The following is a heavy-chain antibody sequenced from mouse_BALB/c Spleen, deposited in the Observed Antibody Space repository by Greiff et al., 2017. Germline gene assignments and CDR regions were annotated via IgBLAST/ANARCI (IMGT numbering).Heavy chain of an antibody. D-gene: IGHD2-14*01. CDR3: ARRDRYGYAMDY. V-gene: IGHV5-17*02. Sequence: EVKVEESGGGLVQPGGSRKLSCAASGFTFSSFGMHWVRQAPEKGLEWVAYISSGSSTIYYADTVKGRFTISRDNPKNTLFLQMTSLRSEDTAMYYCARRDRYGYAMDYWGQGTSVTVSS. J-gene: IGHJ4*01. CDR1: GFTFSSFG. CDR2: ISSGSSTI.